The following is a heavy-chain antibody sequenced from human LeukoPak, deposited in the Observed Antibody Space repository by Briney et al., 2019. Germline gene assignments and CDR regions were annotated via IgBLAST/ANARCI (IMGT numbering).Heavy chain of an antibody. Sequence: GASVKVSYKTSGYRFTAYPLHWVRQAPGQGLEWLGWMNPHSGETNNAQKFQGRVTMTRDTSISVAYMQLSSLRSDDTAVYYCARGMDAEAFQNWGQGTLVTVSS. CDR2: MNPHSGET. CDR3: ARGMDAEAFQN. D-gene: IGHD2-2*03. V-gene: IGHV1-2*02. J-gene: IGHJ1*01. CDR1: GYRFTAYP.